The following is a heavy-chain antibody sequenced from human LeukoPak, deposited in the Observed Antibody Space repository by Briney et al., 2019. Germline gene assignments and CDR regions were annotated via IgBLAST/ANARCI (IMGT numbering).Heavy chain of an antibody. CDR1: GFTFSSYA. V-gene: IGHV3-23*01. D-gene: IGHD3-22*01. J-gene: IGHJ4*02. CDR2: XSGSGGST. CDR3: AKDPRRYYDSSGPFDY. Sequence: GGSLRLSCAASGFTFSSYAMSWVRQAPGKGLXXXXXXSGSGGSTYYADSVKGRFTISRDNSKNTLYLQMNSLRAEDTAVYYCAKDPRRYYDSSGPFDYWGQGTLVTVSS.